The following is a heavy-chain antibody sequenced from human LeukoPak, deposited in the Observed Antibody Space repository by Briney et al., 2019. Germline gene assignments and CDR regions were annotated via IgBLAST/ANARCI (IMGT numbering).Heavy chain of an antibody. J-gene: IGHJ4*02. CDR3: ARDSSDILTGYYHF. D-gene: IGHD3-9*01. V-gene: IGHV1-2*02. CDR2: INPNSGRT. Sequence: ASVKVSCETSGYSFNDYYLHWVRQAPGQGLEWMGWINPNSGRTNYAPKFQGRVTLTTDTSITTAYMELTSLTSGDTALYYCARDSSDILTGYYHFWGQGTLVTVSS. CDR1: GYSFNDYY.